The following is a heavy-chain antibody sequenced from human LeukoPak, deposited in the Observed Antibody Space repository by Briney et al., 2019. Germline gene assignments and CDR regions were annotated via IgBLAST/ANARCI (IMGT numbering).Heavy chain of an antibody. CDR3: AKVVIVPAATSKTYYFDS. V-gene: IGHV3-23*01. CDR1: GFTFSNYA. CDR2: VSGDGGST. D-gene: IGHD2-2*01. Sequence: GGSLRLSCAPSGFTFSNYAMSWVRQAPGKGLEWVSIVSGDGGSTIYADSVKGRFTISRDNSKNTLYLQLNSLRVEDTAVYYCAKVVIVPAATSKTYYFDSWGQGALVTVSS. J-gene: IGHJ4*02.